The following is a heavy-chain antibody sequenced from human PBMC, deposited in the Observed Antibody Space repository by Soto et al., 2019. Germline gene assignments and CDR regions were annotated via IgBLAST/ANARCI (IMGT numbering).Heavy chain of an antibody. Sequence: WGSLRLSCATSGFAFSNYGIHFCRQSPCEGLEWVAVKWFFASGGNEYYADSVKGRFAISRDDSKQTAYLEMKSLRAEDTAVYYCGRDPYSGARYYSDLWGQGTQVTVSS. D-gene: IGHD1-26*01. CDR3: GRDPYSGARYYSDL. J-gene: IGHJ4*02. CDR1: GFAFSNYG. CDR2: KWFFASGGNE. V-gene: IGHV3-33*01.